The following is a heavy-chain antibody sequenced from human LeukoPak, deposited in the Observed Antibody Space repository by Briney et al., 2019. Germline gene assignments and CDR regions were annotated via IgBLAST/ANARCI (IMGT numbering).Heavy chain of an antibody. D-gene: IGHD6-13*01. CDR3: ARVGYSSAWYFFNF. CDR1: GFTFSDYY. Sequence: GGSLRLSCAASGFTFSDYYMSWVRQAPGKGLEWVSYISNSGATISYADSVKGRFTISRDNAKNSLYLHVDSLRVEDTAVYYCARVGYSSAWYFFNFWGQGTLVTVSS. J-gene: IGHJ4*02. CDR2: ISNSGATI. V-gene: IGHV3-11*01.